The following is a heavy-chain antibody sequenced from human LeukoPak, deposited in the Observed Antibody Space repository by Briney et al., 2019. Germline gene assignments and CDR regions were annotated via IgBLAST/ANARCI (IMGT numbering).Heavy chain of an antibody. Sequence: GGSLRLSCAASGFTFSRYWMHWLRQGPGKRLVWVSRISTDGSSSTYADSVKGRFTISRDNGKNTLYLQMNSLRAEDTAVYYCASYLTSIPSGMDVWGQGTTVIVSS. D-gene: IGHD2/OR15-2a*01. V-gene: IGHV3-74*01. CDR1: GFTFSRYW. J-gene: IGHJ6*02. CDR3: ASYLTSIPSGMDV. CDR2: ISTDGSSS.